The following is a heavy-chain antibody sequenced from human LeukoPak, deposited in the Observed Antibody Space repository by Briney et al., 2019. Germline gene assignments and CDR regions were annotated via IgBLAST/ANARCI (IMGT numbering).Heavy chain of an antibody. CDR3: TAGTGRSDFDY. J-gene: IGHJ4*02. CDR1: GFTFSNAW. D-gene: IGHD3/OR15-3a*01. CDR2: IKRKGDDGTI. Sequence: GGSLSHPCAASGFTFSNAWMSWVRQAPGRGLEWVGRIKRKGDDGTIDYAAPVKGRLSISRDDSKNTLYLQMNSLKSEDTAVYYCTAGTGRSDFDYWGQGTLVTVSS. V-gene: IGHV3-15*01.